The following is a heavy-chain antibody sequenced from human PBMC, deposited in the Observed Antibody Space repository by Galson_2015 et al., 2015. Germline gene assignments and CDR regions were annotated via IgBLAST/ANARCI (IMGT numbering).Heavy chain of an antibody. CDR2: ISSSSSYI. CDR3: GFYSSSSREYYYYYGMDV. D-gene: IGHD6-6*01. Sequence: SLRLSCAASGFTFSSYSMNWVRQAPGKGLEWVSSISSSSSYIYYADSVKGRFTITRDNAKNSLCLQMNSLRAEDTAVFYCGFYSSSSREYYYYYGMDVWGQGTTVTVSS. J-gene: IGHJ6*02. V-gene: IGHV3-21*01. CDR1: GFTFSSYS.